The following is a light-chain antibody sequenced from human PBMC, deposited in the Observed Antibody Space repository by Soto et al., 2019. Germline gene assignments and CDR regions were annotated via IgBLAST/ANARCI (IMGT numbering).Light chain of an antibody. CDR2: DAS. V-gene: IGKV1-5*01. Sequence: DIQMTQSPSTLSASVEDRVTITCRASQSISSWLAWYQQKPGKAPKLLIYDASSLESGVPSRFSGSGSGTEFTLTISSLQPDDFATYYCRQYNRYSWTFGPGTKV. CDR1: QSISSW. J-gene: IGKJ1*01. CDR3: RQYNRYSWT.